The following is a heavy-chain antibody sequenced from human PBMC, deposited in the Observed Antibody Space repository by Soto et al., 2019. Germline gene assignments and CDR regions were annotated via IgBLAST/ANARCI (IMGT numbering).Heavy chain of an antibody. D-gene: IGHD2-21*02. CDR3: ARQRTSVVTQAYFDD. V-gene: IGHV4-38-2*02. J-gene: IGHJ4*02. CDR2: IYYSGST. CDR1: GYSISTGYY. Sequence: SETLSLTCTVSGYSISTGYYWAWVRQSPGKGLEWIGSIYYSGSTYYNPSLKSRVAMSVDTSKNQFSLKLRSVSAADTAVYYCARQRTSVVTQAYFDDWGQGSLVTVSS.